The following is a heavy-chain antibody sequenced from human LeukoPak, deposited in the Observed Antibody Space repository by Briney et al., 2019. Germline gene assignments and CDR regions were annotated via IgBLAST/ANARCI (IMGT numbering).Heavy chain of an antibody. CDR1: GGSISSSSYY. CDR3: ARAIAAAGIARGWFNP. J-gene: IGHJ5*02. D-gene: IGHD6-13*01. V-gene: IGHV4-39*01. Sequence: PSETLSLTCTVSGGSISSSSYYWGWIRQPPGKGLEWIGSIYYSGSTYYNPSLKSRVTISVDTSKNQFSLKLSSVTAADTAVYYCARAIAAAGIARGWFNPWGQGTLVTVSS. CDR2: IYYSGST.